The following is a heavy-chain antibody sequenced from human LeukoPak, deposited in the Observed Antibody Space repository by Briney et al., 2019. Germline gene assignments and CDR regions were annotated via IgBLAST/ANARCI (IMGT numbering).Heavy chain of an antibody. CDR2: INHSGST. D-gene: IGHD6-13*01. Sequence: SETLSLTCAVYGGSFSGYYWSWIRQPPGKGLEWIGEINHSGSTNYNPSLKSRVTISVDTSKNQFSLKLSSVTAADTAVYYCARDLSAAAGSWFDPWGQGTLVTVSS. CDR1: GGSFSGYY. J-gene: IGHJ5*02. V-gene: IGHV4-34*01. CDR3: ARDLSAAAGSWFDP.